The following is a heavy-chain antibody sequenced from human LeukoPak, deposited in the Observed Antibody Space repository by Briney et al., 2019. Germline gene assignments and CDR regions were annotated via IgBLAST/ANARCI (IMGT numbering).Heavy chain of an antibody. CDR1: GGSISSYY. Sequence: SETLSLTCTVSGGSISSYYWSWIRQPPGKGLEWIGYIHNSGSTNYNPSLKSRVTISVDTSKNQFSLKLSSVTAADTAVYYCARGPLYTSGSYYYDYWGQGTLVTVSS. J-gene: IGHJ4*02. CDR3: ARGPLYTSGSYYYDY. D-gene: IGHD3-10*01. CDR2: IHNSGST. V-gene: IGHV4-59*01.